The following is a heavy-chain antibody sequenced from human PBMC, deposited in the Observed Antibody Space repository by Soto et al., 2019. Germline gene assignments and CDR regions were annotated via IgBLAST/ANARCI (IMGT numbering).Heavy chain of an antibody. Sequence: SVKVSCKASGGTFSSYAISWVRQAPGQGLEWMGGIIPIFGTANYAQKFQGRVTITADESTSTAYMELSSLRAEDTAVYFCARDSPYGGNSTIALWGQGTLVTVSS. CDR1: GGTFSSYA. J-gene: IGHJ4*02. D-gene: IGHD2-21*02. CDR2: IIPIFGTA. CDR3: ARDSPYGGNSTIAL. V-gene: IGHV1-69*13.